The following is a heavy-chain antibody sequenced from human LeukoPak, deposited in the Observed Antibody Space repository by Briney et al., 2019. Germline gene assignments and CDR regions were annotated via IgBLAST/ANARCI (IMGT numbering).Heavy chain of an antibody. CDR1: GYTFTGYY. D-gene: IGHD4-17*01. Sequence: GASVKVSCKASGYTFTGYYMHWVRQAPGQGLEWMGWINPNSGGTNYAQKFQGRVTITADKSTSTAYMELSSLRSEDTAVYYCAESNYGDYSDYWGQGTLVTVSS. V-gene: IGHV1-2*02. J-gene: IGHJ4*02. CDR2: INPNSGGT. CDR3: AESNYGDYSDY.